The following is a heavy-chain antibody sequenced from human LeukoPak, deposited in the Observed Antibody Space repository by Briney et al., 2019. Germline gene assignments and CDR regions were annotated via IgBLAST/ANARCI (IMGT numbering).Heavy chain of an antibody. Sequence: PSETLSLTCAVYGGSFSGYYWSWIRQPPGKGLEWIAEINHSGSTNYNPSLKSRVTISVDTSKNQFSLKLSSVTAADTAVYYCARGRRKAAAGTWFDPWGQGTLVTVSS. CDR2: INHSGST. CDR1: GGSFSGYY. V-gene: IGHV4-34*01. D-gene: IGHD6-13*01. CDR3: ARGRRKAAAGTWFDP. J-gene: IGHJ5*02.